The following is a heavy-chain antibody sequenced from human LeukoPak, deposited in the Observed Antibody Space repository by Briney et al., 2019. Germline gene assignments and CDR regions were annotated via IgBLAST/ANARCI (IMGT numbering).Heavy chain of an antibody. Sequence: NPSETLSLTCTVSGGSISSYYRSWIRQPPGKGLEWIGYIYYSGSTNYNPSLKSRVTISVDTSKNQFSLKLSSVTAADTAVYYCARNGGGDIVATVYYFDYWGQGTLVTVSS. D-gene: IGHD5-12*01. CDR1: GGSISSYY. V-gene: IGHV4-59*01. CDR2: IYYSGST. J-gene: IGHJ4*02. CDR3: ARNGGGDIVATVYYFDY.